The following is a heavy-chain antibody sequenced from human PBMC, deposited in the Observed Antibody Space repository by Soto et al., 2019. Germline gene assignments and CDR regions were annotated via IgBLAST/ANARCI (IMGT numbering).Heavy chain of an antibody. CDR1: GFTFSSYE. V-gene: IGHV3-48*03. CDR3: ARDLNYDFWSGTILYYYYYGLDV. D-gene: IGHD3-3*01. Sequence: PGGSLRLSCAASGFTFSSYEMNWVRQAPGKGLEWVSYISGSGSTIYYADSVKGRFTISRDNAKNSLYLQMNSLRAEDTAVYYCARDLNYDFWSGTILYYYYYGLDVWGQGTTVT. J-gene: IGHJ6*02. CDR2: ISGSGSTI.